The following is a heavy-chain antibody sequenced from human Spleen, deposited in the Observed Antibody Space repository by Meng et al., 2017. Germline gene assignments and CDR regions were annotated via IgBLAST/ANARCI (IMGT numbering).Heavy chain of an antibody. CDR3: VRDEDISAAGKLFGDY. CDR2: IDPNSGVT. Sequence: VQMVQSGAEVKKPGASVKVSCTPSGYTFPAYYIHWVRQAPGQGLDWMGRIDPNSGVTEYAQKFQGRVTVTGDTSISTAYMELSRLRSDDTAIYYCVRDEDISAAGKLFGDYWGQGTLVTVSS. CDR1: GYTFPAYY. J-gene: IGHJ4*02. D-gene: IGHD6-13*01. V-gene: IGHV1-2*06.